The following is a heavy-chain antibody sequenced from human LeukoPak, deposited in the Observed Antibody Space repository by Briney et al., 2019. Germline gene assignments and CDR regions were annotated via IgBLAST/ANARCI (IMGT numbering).Heavy chain of an antibody. J-gene: IGHJ4*02. CDR1: GFTFSSDA. CDR3: VQGTRRGAITMVRGVVGKSFYFDS. V-gene: IGHV3-30*04. CDR2: ISYDGKEK. Sequence: GGSLRLSCVASGFTFSSDAMHWVRQAPGKGLEWVAVISYDGKEKYHADSVKGRFTISRDNSKNTLYLQMNSLRAEDTAVYYCVQGTRRGAITMVRGVVGKSFYFDSWGQGTLVTVSS. D-gene: IGHD3-10*01.